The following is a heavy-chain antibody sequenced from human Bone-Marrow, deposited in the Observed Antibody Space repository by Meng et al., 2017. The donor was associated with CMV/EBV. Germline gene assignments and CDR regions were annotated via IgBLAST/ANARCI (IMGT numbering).Heavy chain of an antibody. V-gene: IGHV1-2*02. D-gene: IGHD5-12*01. J-gene: IGHJ5*02. CDR1: GGNFNGYS. Sequence: ASVKVSCKSSGGNFNGYSISWVRQAPGQGLEWMGWINPNSGGTNYAQKFQGRVTMTRDTSISTAYMELSRLRSDDTAVYYCAREGSGYGGWFDPWGEGTLVTVSS. CDR3: AREGSGYGGWFDP. CDR2: INPNSGGT.